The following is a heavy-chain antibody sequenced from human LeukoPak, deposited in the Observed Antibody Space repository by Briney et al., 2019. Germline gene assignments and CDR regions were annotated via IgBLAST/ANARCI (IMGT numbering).Heavy chain of an antibody. CDR2: IYYSGRT. D-gene: IGHD2-2*01. Sequence: SQTLSLTCTVSGGSISSSSYYWGWIRQPPGKGLEWLGSIYYSGRTYYNPSLKSRVTISVDTSKNQFSLKLSSVTAADTAVYYCARQLGYCSSTSCYADKVDYWGQGTLVTVSS. V-gene: IGHV4-39*01. CDR1: GGSISSSSYY. CDR3: ARQLGYCSSTSCYADKVDY. J-gene: IGHJ4*02.